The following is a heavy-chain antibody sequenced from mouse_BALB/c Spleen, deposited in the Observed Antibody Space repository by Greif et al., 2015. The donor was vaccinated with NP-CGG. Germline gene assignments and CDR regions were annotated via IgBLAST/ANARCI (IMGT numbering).Heavy chain of an antibody. V-gene: IGHV7-3*02. CDR3: ARDVGFDY. Sequence: DVQLVESGGGLVQPGGSLRLSCATSGFTFTDYYMSWVRQPPGKAPEWLGFIRNKANGYTTEYSASVKGRFTISRDNSQSILYLQMNTLRAEDSATYYCARDVGFDYWGQGTTLTVSS. J-gene: IGHJ2*01. CDR2: IRNKANGYTT. D-gene: IGHD4-1*01. CDR1: GFTFTDYY.